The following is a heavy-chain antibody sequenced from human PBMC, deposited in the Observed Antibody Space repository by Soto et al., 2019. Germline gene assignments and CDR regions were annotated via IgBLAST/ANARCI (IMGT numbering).Heavy chain of an antibody. V-gene: IGHV1-69*12. CDR2: IVPIFGTT. CDR1: GGTFSNYA. J-gene: IGHJ6*02. D-gene: IGHD3-22*01. CDR3: PLVEAVSRLYYYQRFDV. Sequence: QVQLVQSGAEVKKPGSSVKVSCKVSGGTFSNYAIDWVRLAPGHGLEWMGGIVPIFGTTYYTQKFQGRATIIADDSTTTAYLEMSSLRPEDTAIYDCPLVEAVSRLYYYQRFDVWGQGTAVTVSS.